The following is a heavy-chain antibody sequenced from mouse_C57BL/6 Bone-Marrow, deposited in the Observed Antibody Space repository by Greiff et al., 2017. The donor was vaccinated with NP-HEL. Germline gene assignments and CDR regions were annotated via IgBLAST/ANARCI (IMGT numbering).Heavy chain of an antibody. J-gene: IGHJ4*01. V-gene: IGHV1-62-2*01. Sequence: QVQLQQSGAELVKPGASVKLSCKASGYTFTEYTIHWVKQRSGQGLEWIGWFYPGSGSIKYNEKFKDKATLTADKSSSTVYMELSRLTSEDSAVYFSARHEEVYDGNSPYAMDYWGQGTSVTVSS. CDR1: GYTFTEYT. CDR2: FYPGSGSI. CDR3: ARHEEVYDGNSPYAMDY. D-gene: IGHD1-1*01.